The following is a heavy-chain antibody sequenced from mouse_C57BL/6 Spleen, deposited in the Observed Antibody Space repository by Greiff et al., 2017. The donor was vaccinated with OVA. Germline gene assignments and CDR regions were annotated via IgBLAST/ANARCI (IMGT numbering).Heavy chain of an antibody. J-gene: IGHJ3*01. CDR2: SDPSDSYT. CDR1: GYTFTSYW. CDR3: ASSYLAY. V-gene: IGHV1-69*01. D-gene: IGHD1-1*01. Sequence: QVQLQQPGAELVMPGASVKLSCKASGYTFTSYWMHWVKQRPGQGLEWIGESDPSDSYTNYNQKFKGKSTLTVDKSSSTAYMQLSSLTSEDSAVYYCASSYLAYWGQGTLVTVSA.